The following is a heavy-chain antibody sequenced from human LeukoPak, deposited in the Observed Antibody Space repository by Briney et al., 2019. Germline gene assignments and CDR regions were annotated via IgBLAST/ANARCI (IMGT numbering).Heavy chain of an antibody. CDR2: ISGSGGST. D-gene: IGHD3-16*02. J-gene: IGHJ4*02. Sequence: GGSLRLSCAASGFTFSSYAMSWVRQAPGKGLEWVSAISGSGGSTYYADSVKGRFTISRDNSKNTLYLQMNSLRAEDTAVYYCAKDRGDDYVWGSYRYIGYFDYWGQGTLVTVSS. CDR1: GFTFSSYA. V-gene: IGHV3-23*01. CDR3: AKDRGDDYVWGSYRYIGYFDY.